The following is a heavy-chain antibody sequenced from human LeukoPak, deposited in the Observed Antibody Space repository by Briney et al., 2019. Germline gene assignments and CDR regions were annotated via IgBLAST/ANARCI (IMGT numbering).Heavy chain of an antibody. Sequence: SETLSLTCAVYGGSFSGYYWSWIRQPPGKGLEWIGEINHSGSTNYNPSLKSRVTISVDTSKNQFSLKLSSVTAADTAVYYCARGKGYDGPWIQLVRRRRVKNWFDPWGQGTLVTVSS. CDR1: GGSFSGYY. J-gene: IGHJ5*02. CDR3: ARGKGYDGPWIQLVRRRRVKNWFDP. CDR2: INHSGST. D-gene: IGHD5-18*01. V-gene: IGHV4-34*01.